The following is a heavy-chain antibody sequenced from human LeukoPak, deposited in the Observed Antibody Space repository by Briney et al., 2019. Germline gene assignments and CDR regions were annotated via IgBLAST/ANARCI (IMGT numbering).Heavy chain of an antibody. J-gene: IGHJ4*02. D-gene: IGHD5-18*01. CDR2: INPNSGGT. CDR3: ARDDGDTAMEGDY. V-gene: IGHV1-2*02. Sequence: ASVKVSCKASGYTFTGYYMHWVRQAPGQGLEWMGWINPNSGGTNYAQKFQGRVTMTRDTSISTAYMELSSLRSDDTAVYYCARDDGDTAMEGDYWGQGTLVTVSS. CDR1: GYTFTGYY.